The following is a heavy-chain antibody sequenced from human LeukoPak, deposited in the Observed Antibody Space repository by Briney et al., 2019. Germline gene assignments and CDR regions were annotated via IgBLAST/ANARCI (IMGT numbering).Heavy chain of an antibody. V-gene: IGHV4-34*01. CDR3: AKSGRRYSSALGS. CDR1: GGSLSGYY. D-gene: IGHD6-19*01. CDR2: INHSGGT. Sequence: SETLFLTCAVYGGSLSGYYWSWIRQSPGKGLEWIGEINHSGGTNYNPSLKSRVTISIYTSKNQFSLKLSSVTAADTAMYYCAKSGRRYSSALGSWGQGTLVTVSS. J-gene: IGHJ4*02.